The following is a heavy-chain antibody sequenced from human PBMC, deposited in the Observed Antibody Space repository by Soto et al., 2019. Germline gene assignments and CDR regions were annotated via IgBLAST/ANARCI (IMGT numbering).Heavy chain of an antibody. V-gene: IGHV4-59*01. Sequence: SETLSLTCTVSGGSISSYYWSWIRQPPGKGLEWIGYIYYSGSTNYNPSLKSRVTISVDTSKNQFSLKLSSVTAADTAVYYCARSYDILTGYSTWGQRTPVTGSS. D-gene: IGHD3-9*01. CDR2: IYYSGST. CDR3: ARSYDILTGYST. J-gene: IGHJ5*02. CDR1: GGSISSYY.